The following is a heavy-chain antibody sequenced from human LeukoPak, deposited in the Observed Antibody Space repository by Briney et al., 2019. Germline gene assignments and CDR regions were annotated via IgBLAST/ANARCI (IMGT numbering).Heavy chain of an antibody. D-gene: IGHD3-3*01. CDR2: ISGDGGST. CDR1: GFTFDDYA. Sequence: GSLRLSCAASGFTFDDYAMHWVRQAPGRGLEWVSLISGDGGSTYYADSVKGRFTISRDNSKNSLYLQMNSLRTEDTALYYCAKDMGDYDFWSGYWVDYWGQGTLVTVSS. V-gene: IGHV3-43*02. J-gene: IGHJ4*02. CDR3: AKDMGDYDFWSGYWVDY.